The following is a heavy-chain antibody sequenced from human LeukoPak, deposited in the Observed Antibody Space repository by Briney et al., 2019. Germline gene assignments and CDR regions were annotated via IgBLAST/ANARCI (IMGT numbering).Heavy chain of an antibody. Sequence: SETLSLTCTVSGGSISSSSYYWGWIRQPPGKGLEWIGSIYYSGSTYYNPSLKSRVTISVDTSKNQFSLKLSSVTAADTAVYYCARHVGYYDSSAPFDYWGQGTLVTVPS. CDR3: ARHVGYYDSSAPFDY. CDR1: GGSISSSSYY. J-gene: IGHJ4*02. V-gene: IGHV4-39*01. CDR2: IYYSGST. D-gene: IGHD3-22*01.